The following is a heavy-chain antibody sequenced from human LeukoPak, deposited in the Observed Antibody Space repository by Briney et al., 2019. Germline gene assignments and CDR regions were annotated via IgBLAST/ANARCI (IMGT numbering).Heavy chain of an antibody. J-gene: IGHJ5*02. Sequence: SETLSLTCTVSGGSISSYYWSWIRQPSGKGLEWIGYIYYSGSTNYNPSLKSRVTISVDTSKNQFSLKLSSVTAADTAVYYCARAEGYYYGSGSYYNRGFDPWGQGTLVTVSS. D-gene: IGHD3-10*01. V-gene: IGHV4-59*01. CDR1: GGSISSYY. CDR3: ARAEGYYYGSGSYYNRGFDP. CDR2: IYYSGST.